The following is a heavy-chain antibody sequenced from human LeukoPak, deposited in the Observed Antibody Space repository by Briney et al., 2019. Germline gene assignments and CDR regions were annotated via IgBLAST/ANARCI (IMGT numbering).Heavy chain of an antibody. D-gene: IGHD6-19*01. J-gene: IGHJ4*02. V-gene: IGHV4-4*07. CDR1: GGSISSYY. CDR2: IYTSGST. CDR3: ARVAKSIAVASYYFDY. Sequence: PSETLSLTRTVSGGSISSYYWSWIRQPAGKGLEWIGRIYTSGSTNYNPSLKSRVTMSVDTSKNQFSLKLSSVTAADTAVYYCARVAKSIAVASYYFDYWGQGTLVTVSS.